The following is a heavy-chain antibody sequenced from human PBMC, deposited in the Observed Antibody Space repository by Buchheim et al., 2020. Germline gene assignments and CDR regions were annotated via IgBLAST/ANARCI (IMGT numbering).Heavy chain of an antibody. CDR3: AREAVVPATTGYYYYYYGMDV. Sequence: QVQLAQSGAEVKKPGASVKVSCKASGYTFTGYYMHWVRQAPGQGLEWMGWINPNSGGTNYAQKFQGWVTMTRDTSISTAYMELSRLRSDDTAVYYCAREAVVPATTGYYYYYYGMDVWGQGTT. V-gene: IGHV1-2*04. CDR2: INPNSGGT. D-gene: IGHD2-2*01. J-gene: IGHJ6*02. CDR1: GYTFTGYY.